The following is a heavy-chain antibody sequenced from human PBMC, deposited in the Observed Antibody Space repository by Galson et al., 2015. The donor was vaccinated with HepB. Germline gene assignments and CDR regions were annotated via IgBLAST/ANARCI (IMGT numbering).Heavy chain of an antibody. CDR3: ARDAQDIVVVVAATPPDY. D-gene: IGHD2-15*01. CDR1: GYTFTGYY. V-gene: IGHV1-2*06. Sequence: SVKVSCKASGYTFTGYYMHWVRQAPGQGLEWMGRINPNSGGTNYAQKFQGRVTMTRDTSISTAYMELSRLRSEDTAVYYCARDAQDIVVVVAATPPDYWGQGTLVTVSS. J-gene: IGHJ4*02. CDR2: INPNSGGT.